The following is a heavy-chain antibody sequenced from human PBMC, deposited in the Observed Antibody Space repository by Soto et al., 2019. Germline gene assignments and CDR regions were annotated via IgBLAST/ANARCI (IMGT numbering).Heavy chain of an antibody. CDR1: GFPFTTYG. D-gene: IGHD3-10*01. V-gene: IGHV3-30*03. CDR2: ISFDGSNK. CDR3: VGGQYYFHY. J-gene: IGHJ4*02. Sequence: QVQLVESGGGVVQPGTSLRLSCVASGFPFTTYGMHWVREGPGKGLEWVAVISFDGSNKYYAVSVKGRFTISRDNSKNTLFLQINSLRPEYTALYYCVGGQYYFHYRGQGTLVTVSS.